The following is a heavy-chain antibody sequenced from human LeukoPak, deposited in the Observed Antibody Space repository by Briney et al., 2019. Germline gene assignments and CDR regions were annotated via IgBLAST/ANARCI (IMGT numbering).Heavy chain of an antibody. CDR1: GFTFSSYS. CDR3: AKGAGYSSGWPTGYFDL. CDR2: ISSSSSYI. Sequence: PGGSLRLSCAASGFTFSSYSMNWVRQAPGKGLEWVSSISSSSSYIYYADSVKGRFTISRDNAKNSLYLQMNSLRAEDTAVYYCAKGAGYSSGWPTGYFDLWGRGTLVTVSS. V-gene: IGHV3-21*04. D-gene: IGHD6-19*01. J-gene: IGHJ2*01.